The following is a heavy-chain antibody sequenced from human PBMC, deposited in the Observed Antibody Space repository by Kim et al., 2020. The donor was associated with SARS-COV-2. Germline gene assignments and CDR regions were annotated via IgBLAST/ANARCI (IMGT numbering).Heavy chain of an antibody. V-gene: IGHV3-7*01. CDR3: ARCGWYYFGY. Sequence: KFYADSVKGRFTISSDNAKNSLYLQMSSLRAEDTSVYFCARCGWYYFGYWGQGTLVTVSS. D-gene: IGHD6-19*01. CDR2: K. J-gene: IGHJ4*02.